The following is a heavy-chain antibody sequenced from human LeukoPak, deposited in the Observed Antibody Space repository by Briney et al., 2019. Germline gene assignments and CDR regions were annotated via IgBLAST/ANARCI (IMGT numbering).Heavy chain of an antibody. D-gene: IGHD1-7*01. Sequence: GGSLRLSCAASGFTVSGHPMSWVRQAPGKGLEWVAVISYDGSNKYYADSVKGRFTISRDNSKNTLYLQMNSLRAEDTAVYYCANWNYDIDYWGQGTLVTVSS. V-gene: IGHV3-30-3*01. CDR2: ISYDGSNK. CDR1: GFTVSGHP. CDR3: ANWNYDIDY. J-gene: IGHJ4*02.